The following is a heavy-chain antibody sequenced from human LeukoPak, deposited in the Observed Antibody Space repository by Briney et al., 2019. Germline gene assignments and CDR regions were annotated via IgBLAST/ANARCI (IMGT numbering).Heavy chain of an antibody. V-gene: IGHV3-7*01. J-gene: IGHJ4*02. CDR2: IKQDGSEK. D-gene: IGHD3-22*01. CDR1: GFTFSSYW. Sequence: GGSLRLSCAASGFTFSSYWMSWVRQAPGKGLEWVANIKQDGSEKYYVDSVKGRFTISRDNAKNSLYLQMNSLRAEDTAVYYCARDDYDSSGYYYRSFDYWGQGTLVTVSS. CDR3: ARDDYDSSGYYYRSFDY.